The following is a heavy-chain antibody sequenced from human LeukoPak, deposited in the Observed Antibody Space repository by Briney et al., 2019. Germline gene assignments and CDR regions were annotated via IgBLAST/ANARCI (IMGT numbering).Heavy chain of an antibody. CDR3: ARGSPFDD. D-gene: IGHD1-26*01. Sequence: PGGSLRLSCAASGFTFSSYGMHWVRQAPGKGLEWVSGVYSGGSTYYADSVKGRFTLSRDKPKNMVFLQINSLRGEDTAVYFCARGSPFDDWGQGTLVTVSS. CDR2: VYSGGST. V-gene: IGHV3-66*01. J-gene: IGHJ4*02. CDR1: GFTFSSYG.